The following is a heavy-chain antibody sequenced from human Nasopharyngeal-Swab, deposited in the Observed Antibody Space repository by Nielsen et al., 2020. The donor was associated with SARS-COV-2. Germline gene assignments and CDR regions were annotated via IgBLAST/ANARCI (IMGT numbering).Heavy chain of an antibody. J-gene: IGHJ4*02. CDR1: GFTFSDYY. CDR2: ISSSSSYT. Sequence: GESLKISCAASGFTFSDYYMSWIRQAPGKGLEWVSYISSSSSYTNYADSVKGRFTISRDNAKNSLYLQMNSLRADDTAVYCCARGSIRGIIISDFDYWGQGTLVTVSS. CDR3: ARGSIRGIIISDFDY. D-gene: IGHD3-10*01. V-gene: IGHV3-11*05.